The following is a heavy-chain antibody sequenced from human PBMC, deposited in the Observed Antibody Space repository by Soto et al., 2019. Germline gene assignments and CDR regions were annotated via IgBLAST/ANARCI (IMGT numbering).Heavy chain of an antibody. CDR2: IYYSGST. Sequence: SETLSLTCTVSGGSISSYYWSWIRQPPGKGLEWIGYIYYSGSTNYNPSLKSRVTISVDTSKNQFSQKLSSVTAADTAVYFCAREVGGDYSSFADYWGQGTLVTVSS. CDR1: GGSISSYY. CDR3: AREVGGDYSSFADY. D-gene: IGHD2-21*02. J-gene: IGHJ4*02. V-gene: IGHV4-59*01.